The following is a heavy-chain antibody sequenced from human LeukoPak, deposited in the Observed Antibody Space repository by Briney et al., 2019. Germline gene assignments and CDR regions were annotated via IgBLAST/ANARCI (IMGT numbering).Heavy chain of an antibody. CDR1: GFTFSSYG. Sequence: GGSLRLSCAASGFTFSSYGMHWVRQAPGKGLEWVAFIRYDGSNKYYADSVKGRFTISRDNSKNTLYLQMNSLRAEDTAVYYCAAGLGAAAGLYYYYYMDVWGKGTTVTVSS. J-gene: IGHJ6*03. CDR3: AAGLGAAAGLYYYYYMDV. CDR2: IRYDGSNK. V-gene: IGHV3-30*02. D-gene: IGHD6-13*01.